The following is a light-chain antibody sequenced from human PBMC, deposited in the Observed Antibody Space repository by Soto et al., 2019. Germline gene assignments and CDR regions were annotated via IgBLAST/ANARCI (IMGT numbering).Light chain of an antibody. V-gene: IGKV3-20*01. CDR2: GAS. CDR3: QQYVSSPPNT. CDR1: QSVSSSY. Sequence: EIVLTQSPGTLSFSPGERANLSCRASQSVSSSYLAWYQQKPGQAPRLLIYGASSRATGIPDRFSGSGSGTDFTLTISRLEPEDFAVYYCQQYVSSPPNTFCGGTKVDIK. J-gene: IGKJ4*01.